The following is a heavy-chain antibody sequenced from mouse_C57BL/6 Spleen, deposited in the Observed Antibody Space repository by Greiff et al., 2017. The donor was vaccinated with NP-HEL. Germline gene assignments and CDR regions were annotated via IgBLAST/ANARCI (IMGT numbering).Heavy chain of an antibody. Sequence: VQLVESGPGLVAPSQSLSITCTVSGFSLTSYGVHWVRQPPGTGLEWLVVIWSDGSTTYNSALKSRLSISKDNSKSQGFLKMNSLQTDDTAMYYCARHWGGGYAMDYWGQGTSVTVSS. CDR2: IWSDGST. CDR3: ARHWGGGYAMDY. D-gene: IGHD1-1*02. V-gene: IGHV2-6-1*01. CDR1: GFSLTSYG. J-gene: IGHJ4*01.